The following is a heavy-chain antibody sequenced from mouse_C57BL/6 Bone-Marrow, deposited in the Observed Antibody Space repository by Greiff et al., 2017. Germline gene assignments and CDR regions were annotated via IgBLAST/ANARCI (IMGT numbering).Heavy chain of an antibody. CDR3: AIRRCVGPRFDY. J-gene: IGHJ2*01. V-gene: IGHV1-81*01. CDR2: ICPRGGNT. Sequence: VQLQQSGAELARPGASVKLSCKASGYTFTSYGISWVKQRTGQGLEWIGEICPRGGNTYYTEKFKGKATLTADKSSSTAYMELRSLTSEDSAVYVCAIRRCVGPRFDYWGQGTTLTVSA. CDR1: GYTFTSYG.